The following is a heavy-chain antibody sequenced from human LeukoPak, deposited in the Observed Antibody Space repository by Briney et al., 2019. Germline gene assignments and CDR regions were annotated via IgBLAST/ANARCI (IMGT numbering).Heavy chain of an antibody. CDR2: ISSSSSYI. Sequence: GGSITLSCVPSGFTLSSYWMSWVRQAPGKGLEWVSSISSSSSYIYYAYSMKGQFTISRDNAENSLYLQMDSLRVEDTAVYYCAIGIPHCTSTSWCAFDIWGQGTMVTVSS. CDR3: AIGIPHCTSTSWCAFDI. J-gene: IGHJ3*02. V-gene: IGHV3-21*01. D-gene: IGHD2-2*01. CDR1: GFTLSSYW.